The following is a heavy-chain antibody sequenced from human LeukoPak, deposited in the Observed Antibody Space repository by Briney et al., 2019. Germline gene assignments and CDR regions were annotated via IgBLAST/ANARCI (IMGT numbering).Heavy chain of an antibody. Sequence: GGSLRLSCAASGFTFSSYGMHWVRQAPGKGLEWVAVIWYDGSNKYYADSVKGRFTISRDNSKNTLYLQMNSLRAEDTAVYYCAKAYHTVPLDAFDIWGQGTMVTVSS. CDR2: IWYDGSNK. D-gene: IGHD2-2*01. CDR1: GFTFSSYG. CDR3: AKAYHTVPLDAFDI. J-gene: IGHJ3*02. V-gene: IGHV3-33*06.